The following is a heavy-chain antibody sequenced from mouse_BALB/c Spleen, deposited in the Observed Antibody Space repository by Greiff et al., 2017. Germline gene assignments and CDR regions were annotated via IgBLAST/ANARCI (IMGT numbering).Heavy chain of an antibody. J-gene: IGHJ4*01. V-gene: IGHV1S29*02. Sequence: EVQLQQSGPELVKPGASVKISCKASGYTFTDYNMHWVKQSHGKSLEWIGYIYPYNGGTGYNQKFKSKATLTVDNSSSTAYMELRSLTSEDSAVYYCAREGYYGPFMDYWGQGTSVTVSS. D-gene: IGHD1-1*01. CDR1: GYTFTDYN. CDR2: IYPYNGGT. CDR3: AREGYYGPFMDY.